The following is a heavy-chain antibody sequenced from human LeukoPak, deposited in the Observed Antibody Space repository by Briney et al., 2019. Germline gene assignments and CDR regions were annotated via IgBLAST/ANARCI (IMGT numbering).Heavy chain of an antibody. CDR3: ARVTTSGSYKFDF. V-gene: IGHV3-21*04. CDR2: ISSSSSYI. D-gene: IGHD3-10*01. CDR1: GFTFSSYS. J-gene: IGHJ4*02. Sequence: PGGSLRLSCAASGFTFSSYSMNWVRQAPGKGLEWVSSISSSSSYIYYADSVKGRFTISRDISKNTLYLQMNSLRADDSAVYYCARVTTSGSYKFDFWGQGTLVTVSS.